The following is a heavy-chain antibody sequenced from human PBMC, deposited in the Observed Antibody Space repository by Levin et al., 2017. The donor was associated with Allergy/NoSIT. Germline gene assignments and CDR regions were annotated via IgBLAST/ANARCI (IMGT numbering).Heavy chain of an antibody. V-gene: IGHV3-49*04. Sequence: GESLKISCTTSGFTFGDYAMNWVRQAPGQGLVWVGFIRSETYGGTTEYAASVKGRFTISRDDSKSIAYLQMNSLKTEDTALYYCTRGNLWGTYRYLDCWGQGTLVTVSS. CDR3: TRGNLWGTYRYLDC. CDR2: IRSETYGGTT. CDR1: GFTFGDYA. J-gene: IGHJ4*02. D-gene: IGHD3-16*02.